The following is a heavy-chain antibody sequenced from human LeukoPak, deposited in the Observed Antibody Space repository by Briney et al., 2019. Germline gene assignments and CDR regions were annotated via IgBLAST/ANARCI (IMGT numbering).Heavy chain of an antibody. CDR2: IKQDGSEK. CDR1: GFTFSSYW. V-gene: IGHV3-7*02. Sequence: PGGSLRLSCAASGFTFSSYWMSWVRQAPGKGLEWVANIKQDGSEKYYVDSVKGRFTISRDNAKNSLYLQMNSLRDEDTAVYYCARVYCSGDSCYSDYWGQGTLVTVSS. J-gene: IGHJ4*02. D-gene: IGHD2-15*01. CDR3: ARVYCSGDSCYSDY.